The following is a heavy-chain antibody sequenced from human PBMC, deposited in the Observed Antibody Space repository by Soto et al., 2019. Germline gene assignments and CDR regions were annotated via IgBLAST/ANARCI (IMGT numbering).Heavy chain of an antibody. D-gene: IGHD3-22*01. Sequence: PGGALRLSCSAPGFMFSSYEMNWVRQAPGKGLEWLSYISSSGNTINYEDSVKGRFTISRDNAKNSVSLQMNSLRAEDTAVYYCARVAAPYDSGGEFDYWGQGILVTVSS. J-gene: IGHJ4*02. CDR1: GFMFSSYE. V-gene: IGHV3-48*03. CDR2: ISSSGNTI. CDR3: ARVAAPYDSGGEFDY.